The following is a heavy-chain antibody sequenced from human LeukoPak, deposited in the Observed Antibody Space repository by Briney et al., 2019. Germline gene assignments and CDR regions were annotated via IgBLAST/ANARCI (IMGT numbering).Heavy chain of an antibody. Sequence: SETLPLTCAVYGGSFSGYYWSWIRQPPGKGLEWIGEINHSGSTNYNPSLKSRVTISVDTSKNQFSLKLSSVTAADTAVYYCARREVWGSYRYTSGFDYWGQGTLVTVSS. V-gene: IGHV4-34*01. CDR2: INHSGST. CDR1: GGSFSGYY. J-gene: IGHJ4*02. CDR3: ARREVWGSYRYTSGFDY. D-gene: IGHD3-16*02.